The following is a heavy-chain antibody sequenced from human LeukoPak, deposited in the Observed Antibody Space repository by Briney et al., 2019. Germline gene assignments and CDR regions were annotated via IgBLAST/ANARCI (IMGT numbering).Heavy chain of an antibody. CDR3: AKGGYSIPY. CDR1: GGSFSGYY. V-gene: IGHV4-34*01. Sequence: SETLSLTCAVYGGSFSGYYWSWIRQPPGKGLEWIGEINHSGSTNYNPSLKSRVTISVDTSKNQFSLKLSSVTAADTAVYYCAKGGYSIPYWGQGTLVTVSS. J-gene: IGHJ4*02. CDR2: INHSGST. D-gene: IGHD6-13*01.